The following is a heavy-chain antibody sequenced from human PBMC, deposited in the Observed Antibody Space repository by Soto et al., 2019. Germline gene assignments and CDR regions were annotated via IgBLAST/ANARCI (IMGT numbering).Heavy chain of an antibody. Sequence: QVQLVQSGAEVKKPGASVNVACEASGYTFTGSSIHWVRQAPGQGLEWMGYINPNSGDTIFAQKFQGRVTMTRDTSISTAYMELSRVASYDTAVYYCARDLTGDPNYWGQGTLVTVSS. D-gene: IGHD7-27*01. V-gene: IGHV1-2*02. CDR2: INPNSGDT. CDR1: GYTFTGSS. CDR3: ARDLTGDPNY. J-gene: IGHJ4*02.